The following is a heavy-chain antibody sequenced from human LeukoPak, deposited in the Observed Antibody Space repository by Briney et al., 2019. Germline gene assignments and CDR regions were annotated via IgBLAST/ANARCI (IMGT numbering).Heavy chain of an antibody. CDR2: ISYDGSNK. CDR1: GFTFSSYA. J-gene: IGHJ4*02. CDR3: ARGHGMATIDY. Sequence: PGGSLRLSCAASGFTFSSYAMHWVRQAPGKGPEWVAVISYDGSNKYYADSVKGRFTISRDNSKNTLYLQMNSLRAEDTAVYYCARGHGMATIDYWGQGTLVTVSS. D-gene: IGHD5-12*01. V-gene: IGHV3-30-3*01.